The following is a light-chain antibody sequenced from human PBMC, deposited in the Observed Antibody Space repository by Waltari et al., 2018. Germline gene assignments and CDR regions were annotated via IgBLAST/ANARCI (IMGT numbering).Light chain of an antibody. CDR1: SGHSNNI. V-gene: IGLV4-69*01. J-gene: IGLJ3*02. CDR2: VNSDGSH. CDR3: QTGGHGTWV. Sequence: QLVVTQSPSASASLGASVKLTCTLSSGHSNNIIAWLQQRPEKGPRYLMKVNSDGSHIRGDEFPDGFSGSSSGAERYLTIASLQSEDEAHYYCQTGGHGTWVFGGGTKLTVL.